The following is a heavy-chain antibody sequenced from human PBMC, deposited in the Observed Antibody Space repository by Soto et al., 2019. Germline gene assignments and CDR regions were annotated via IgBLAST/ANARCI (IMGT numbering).Heavy chain of an antibody. J-gene: IGHJ4*02. CDR2: IYYSGST. CDR3: ARVRVPPGTPRFDY. Sequence: QVQLQESGPGLVKPSQTLSLTCTVSGDSISSGGYYWSWIRQHPGKGLEWIGYIYYSGSTYYNPSLKSRVTILVDTSKNQFSLKLSSVTAADTAVYYCARVRVPPGTPRFDYWGQGTLVTVSS. V-gene: IGHV4-31*03. CDR1: GDSISSGGYY. D-gene: IGHD1-1*01.